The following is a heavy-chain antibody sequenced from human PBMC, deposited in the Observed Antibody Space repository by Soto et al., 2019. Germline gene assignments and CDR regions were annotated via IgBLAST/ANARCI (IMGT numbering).Heavy chain of an antibody. J-gene: IGHJ6*02. CDR3: TRERAFYYYYGMDV. V-gene: IGHV3-49*04. D-gene: IGHD3-3*02. CDR1: GFTFGDYA. CDR2: IRSKAYGGTT. Sequence: LRLSCTASGFTFGDYAMSWVRQAPGKGLEWAGFIRSKAYGGTTEYAASVKGRFTISRDDSKSIAYLQMNSLKTEDTAVYYCTRERAFYYYYGMDVWGQGTTVTVSS.